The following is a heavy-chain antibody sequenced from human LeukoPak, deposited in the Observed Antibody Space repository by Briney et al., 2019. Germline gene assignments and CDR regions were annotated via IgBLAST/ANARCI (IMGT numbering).Heavy chain of an antibody. CDR3: ARGPYSGKPIGY. D-gene: IGHD1-26*01. Sequence: SETLSLTCTVSGGSIRSSYYYWGWIRQPPGKGLEWIGSIYDSGSTYYNPSLKSRVTISVDTSKNQFSLKLNSVTAADTAVYYCARGPYSGKPIGYWGQGTLVTVSS. V-gene: IGHV4-39*01. J-gene: IGHJ4*02. CDR1: GGSIRSSYYY. CDR2: IYDSGST.